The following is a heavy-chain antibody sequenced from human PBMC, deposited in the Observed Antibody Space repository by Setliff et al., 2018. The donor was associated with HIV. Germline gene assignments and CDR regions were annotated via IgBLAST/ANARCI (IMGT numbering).Heavy chain of an antibody. Sequence: PSETLSLTCTVSGYSISSGYYWGWIRQPPGKGLEWIGSIYHSGSTYYNPSLKSRVTISVDTSKNQFSLKLSSVTAADTAVYYCALGYRSSWTGDGPTLYYGMDVWGQGTTVTVSS. CDR2: IYHSGST. CDR1: GYSISSGYY. CDR3: ALGYRSSWTGDGPTLYYGMDV. J-gene: IGHJ6*02. D-gene: IGHD6-13*01. V-gene: IGHV4-38-2*02.